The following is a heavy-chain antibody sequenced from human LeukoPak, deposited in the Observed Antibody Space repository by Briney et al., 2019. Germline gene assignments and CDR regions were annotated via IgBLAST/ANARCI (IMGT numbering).Heavy chain of an antibody. CDR3: ARDLVVVPAAIAGLDY. V-gene: IGHV1-18*01. CDR1: GGTFSSYA. J-gene: IGHJ4*02. CDR2: ISAYNGNT. D-gene: IGHD2-2*01. Sequence: GASVKVSCKASGGTFSSYAISWVRQAPGQGLEWMGWISAYNGNTNYAQKLQGRVTMTTDTSTSTAYMELRSLRSDDTAVYYCARDLVVVPAAIAGLDYWGQGTLVTVSS.